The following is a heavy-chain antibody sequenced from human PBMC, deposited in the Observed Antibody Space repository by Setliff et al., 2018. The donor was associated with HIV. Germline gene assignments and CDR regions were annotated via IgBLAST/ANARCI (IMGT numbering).Heavy chain of an antibody. CDR1: GGSISSSSHY. J-gene: IGHJ5*02. V-gene: IGHV4-39*07. Sequence: SETLSLTCTVSGGSISSSSHYCGWIRQPPGKGLEWIGSIYYGGGTYYNPSLKSRVTISVDTSKNQFSLKLSSVTAADTAVYYCARVSRGGSSPGWFDPWGQGILVTVSS. CDR3: ARVSRGGSSPGWFDP. CDR2: IYYGGGT. D-gene: IGHD6-6*01.